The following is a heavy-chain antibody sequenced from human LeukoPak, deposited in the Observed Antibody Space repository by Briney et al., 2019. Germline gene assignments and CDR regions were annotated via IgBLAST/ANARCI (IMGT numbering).Heavy chain of an antibody. D-gene: IGHD6-13*01. J-gene: IGHJ5*02. CDR2: ISGSGGST. CDR3: AKAGGSSWVNWFDP. V-gene: IGHV3-23*01. Sequence: PGGSLRLSCAVSGFTFSSYAMSWVRQAPGKGLEWVSAISGSGGSTYYADSVKGRFTISRDNSKNTLYLQMNSLRAEDTAVYYCAKAGGSSWVNWFDPWGQGTLVTVSS. CDR1: GFTFSSYA.